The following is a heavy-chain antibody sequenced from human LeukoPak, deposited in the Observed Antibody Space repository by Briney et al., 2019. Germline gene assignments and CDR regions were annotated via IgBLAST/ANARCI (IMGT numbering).Heavy chain of an antibody. CDR2: ISSSGSTI. CDR1: GFTFSSYE. V-gene: IGHV3-48*03. CDR3: ASQYYDILTGYYHSFDY. D-gene: IGHD3-9*01. Sequence: PGGSLRLSCAASGFTFSSYEMNWVRQAPGKGLEWVSCISSSGSTIYYADSVKGRFTISRDNAKNSLYLQMNSLRAEDTAVYYCASQYYDILTGYYHSFDYWGQGTLVTVSS. J-gene: IGHJ4*02.